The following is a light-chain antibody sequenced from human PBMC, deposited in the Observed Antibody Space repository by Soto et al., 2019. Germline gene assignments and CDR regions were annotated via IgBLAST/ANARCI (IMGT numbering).Light chain of an antibody. CDR2: DAS. J-gene: IGKJ5*01. Sequence: AIQLTQSPSSLSASVGDRVTITCRASQGISSALAWYQQKPGEPPNLLIYDASSLQSGVPSSFSGSGSGTDFTLTISSLQPEDSATYYCQQFKSYPITFGQGTRLEIK. CDR1: QGISSA. V-gene: IGKV1-13*02. CDR3: QQFKSYPIT.